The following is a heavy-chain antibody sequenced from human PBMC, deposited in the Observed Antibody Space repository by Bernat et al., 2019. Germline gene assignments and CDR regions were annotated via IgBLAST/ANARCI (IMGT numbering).Heavy chain of an antibody. Sequence: EVQLVESGGGLVQPGGSLRLSCAASGFTFSSYSMNWVRQAPGKGLEWVSYISSSSSTIYYADSVQGRFTISRDNAKNSLYLQMNSLRAEDTAVYYCAKVLWFGGALDWWGPGTLVTVSS. J-gene: IGHJ4*02. D-gene: IGHD3-10*01. CDR2: ISSSSSTI. CDR1: GFTFSSYS. V-gene: IGHV3-48*01. CDR3: AKVLWFGGALDW.